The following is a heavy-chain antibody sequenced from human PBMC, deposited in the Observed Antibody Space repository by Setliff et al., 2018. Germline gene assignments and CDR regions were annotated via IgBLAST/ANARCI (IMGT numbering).Heavy chain of an antibody. D-gene: IGHD5-18*01. V-gene: IGHV4-4*08. J-gene: IGHJ4*02. CDR1: GGSISSYY. CDR2: VYTSGST. CDR3: ATFRGYTYGYDY. Sequence: PSETLSLTCTVSGGSISSYYWSWIRQPPGKGLEWIGYVYTSGSTNYNPSLKSRATISVDTSKNHFTLNLRSVTAADTAVYYCATFRGYTYGYDYWGQGTLVTVS.